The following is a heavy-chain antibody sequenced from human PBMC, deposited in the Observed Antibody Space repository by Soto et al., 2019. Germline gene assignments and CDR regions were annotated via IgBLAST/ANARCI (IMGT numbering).Heavy chain of an antibody. D-gene: IGHD1-26*01. CDR2: VWNDGTNK. Sequence: QLLLVESGGGVVQPGKSLRLSCAASGFTFRSHAMHWVRQAPGKGLEWVGIVWNDGTNKVYGGSVKGRFTISRDNSKNTLSLHMNSLTAEDKAVYFCARGEIASHYWAMDYWGQGDVVIVSS. CDR1: GFTFRSHA. V-gene: IGHV3-33*01. J-gene: IGHJ4*02. CDR3: ARGEIASHYWAMDY.